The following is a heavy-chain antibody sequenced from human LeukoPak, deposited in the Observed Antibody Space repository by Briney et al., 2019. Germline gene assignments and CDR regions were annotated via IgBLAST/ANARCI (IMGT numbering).Heavy chain of an antibody. Sequence: GGSLRLSCAASGFTFSSYAMSWVRQAPGKGLECVSSLSFGGGTIYYADSVKGRFTISRDTSKNTLYLQMNSLRAEDTAIYYCAKEVVPGTSRSFDYWGQGTLVTVPS. CDR2: LSFGGGTI. D-gene: IGHD2-2*01. J-gene: IGHJ4*02. CDR3: AKEVVPGTSRSFDY. V-gene: IGHV3-23*01. CDR1: GFTFSSYA.